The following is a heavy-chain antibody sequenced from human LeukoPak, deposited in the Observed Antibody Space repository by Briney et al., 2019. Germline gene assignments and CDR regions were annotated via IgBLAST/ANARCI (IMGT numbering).Heavy chain of an antibody. Sequence: SVKVSCKASGGTFSSYAISWVRQAPGQGLEWMGGIIPTFGTANYAQKFQGRVTITADKSTSTAYMELSSLRSEDTAVYYCARDGDYDILTGYYKGFDYWGQGTLVTVSS. J-gene: IGHJ4*02. CDR2: IIPTFGTA. CDR3: ARDGDYDILTGYYKGFDY. CDR1: GGTFSSYA. D-gene: IGHD3-9*01. V-gene: IGHV1-69*06.